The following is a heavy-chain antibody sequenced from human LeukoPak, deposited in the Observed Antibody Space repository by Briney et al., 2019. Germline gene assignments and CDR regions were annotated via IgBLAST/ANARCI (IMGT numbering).Heavy chain of an antibody. CDR1: GGSISSYY. D-gene: IGHD6-13*01. J-gene: IGHJ4*02. Sequence: SETLSLTCTVSGGSISSYYWSWIRQPPGRGLKWIGYIYYSGSTNYNPSLKSRVTISVDTSKNQFSLKLSSVTAADTAVYYCVISRYSSSWLDYWGQGTLVTVSS. V-gene: IGHV4-59*01. CDR2: IYYSGST. CDR3: VISRYSSSWLDY.